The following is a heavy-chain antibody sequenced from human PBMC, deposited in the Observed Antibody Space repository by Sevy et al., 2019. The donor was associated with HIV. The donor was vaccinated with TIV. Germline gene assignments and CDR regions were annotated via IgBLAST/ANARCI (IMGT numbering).Heavy chain of an antibody. CDR1: GFTFRTYA. Sequence: GGSLRLSCAASGFTFRTYAMNWVRQAPGKGLEWVSGISGSGGSTYYADSVKGRFTISRDNSKNTLYLQMNSLRAEDTAVYYCAKDYYDSSGYYPMDAFDIWGQGTMDTVSS. J-gene: IGHJ3*02. D-gene: IGHD3-22*01. CDR2: ISGSGGST. CDR3: AKDYYDSSGYYPMDAFDI. V-gene: IGHV3-23*01.